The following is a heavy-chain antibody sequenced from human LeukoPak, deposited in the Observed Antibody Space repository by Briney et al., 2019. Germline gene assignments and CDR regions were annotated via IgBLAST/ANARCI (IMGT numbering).Heavy chain of an antibody. D-gene: IGHD3-22*01. V-gene: IGHV4-39*01. CDR3: ARSLPIDYYDSSGYFDY. Sequence: SETLSLTCTVSGGSISSSSYYWGWIRQPPGKGLEWIGSIYYSGSTYYNPFLKSRVTISVDTSKNQFSLKLSSVTAADTAVYYCARSLPIDYYDSSGYFDYWGQGTLVTVSS. J-gene: IGHJ4*02. CDR2: IYYSGST. CDR1: GGSISSSSYY.